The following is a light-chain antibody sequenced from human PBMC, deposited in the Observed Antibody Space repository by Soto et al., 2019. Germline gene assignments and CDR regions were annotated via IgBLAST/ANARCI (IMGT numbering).Light chain of an antibody. CDR2: GAS. Sequence: GLIQSPGTLSLSPGERATLSCRVSQSVSSTYLAWYQQKPGQAPRLLIYGASSRATGIPDRFSGSGSGTDFTLTISRLEPEDFAVYFCQQSGNSPLTFGQGTRLEIK. J-gene: IGKJ5*01. CDR3: QQSGNSPLT. CDR1: QSVSSTY. V-gene: IGKV3-20*01.